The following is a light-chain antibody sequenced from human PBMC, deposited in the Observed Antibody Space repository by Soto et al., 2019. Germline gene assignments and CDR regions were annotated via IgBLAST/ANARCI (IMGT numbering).Light chain of an antibody. J-gene: IGLJ3*02. CDR1: SSNIGTNH. CDR3: AAWDDSLSGWV. CDR2: RNS. V-gene: IGLV1-47*01. Sequence: QSVLTQPPSASGTPGQWVTISCSGGSSNIGTNHVYWYQHLPGAAPKLLIYRNSLRPSGVPDRFSGSNSGTSASLVISGLRSDDEADYYCAAWDDSLSGWVFGGGTKVTVL.